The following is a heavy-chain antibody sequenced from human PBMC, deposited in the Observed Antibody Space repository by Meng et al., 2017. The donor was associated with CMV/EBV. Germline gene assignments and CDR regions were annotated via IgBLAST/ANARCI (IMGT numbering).Heavy chain of an antibody. CDR2: INHSGST. D-gene: IGHD2-15*01. CDR3: ASSLTYPDY. J-gene: IGHJ4*02. CDR1: GGSFSGYY. V-gene: IGHV4-34*01. Sequence: QVQLPQWGAGLLKPSETLSLTCAVYGGSFSGYYWSWIRQPPGKGLEWIGEINHSGSTNYNPSLKSRVTISVDTSKNQFFLKLSSVTAADTAVYYCASSLTYPDYWGQGTLVTVSS.